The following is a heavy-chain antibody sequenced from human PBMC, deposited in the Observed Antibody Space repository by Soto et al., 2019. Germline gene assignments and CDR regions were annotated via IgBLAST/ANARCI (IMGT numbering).Heavy chain of an antibody. Sequence: ASVKGSCKVSGYSFVGYYLHWMRQAPGQGLEWLGWINPTTGGTNYPQKFQGRVTMTRDTSISTAYMELSSQTSDDTAVYCGAWKIREYNFDDWRKGSLV. CDR1: GYSFVGYY. CDR3: AWKIREYNFDD. V-gene: IGHV1-2*02. CDR2: INPTTGGT. D-gene: IGHD5-18*01. J-gene: IGHJ4*02.